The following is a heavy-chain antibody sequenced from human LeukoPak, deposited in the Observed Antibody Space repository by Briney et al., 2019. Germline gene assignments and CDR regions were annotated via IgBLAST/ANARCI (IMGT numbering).Heavy chain of an antibody. J-gene: IGHJ4*02. V-gene: IGHV4-34*01. D-gene: IGHD6-13*01. CDR1: GGSFSGYY. Sequence: SETLSLTCAVYGGSFSGYYWSWIRQPPGKGLERIGEINDSGSTNYNPSLKSRVTISVDTSKNQFSLKLNSVTAADTAVYYCARRTYSSTWYFDYWGQGTLVTVSS. CDR2: INDSGST. CDR3: ARRTYSSTWYFDY.